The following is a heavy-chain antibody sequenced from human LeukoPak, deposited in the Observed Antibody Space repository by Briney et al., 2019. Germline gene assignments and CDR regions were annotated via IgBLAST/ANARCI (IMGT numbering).Heavy chain of an antibody. J-gene: IGHJ5*02. V-gene: IGHV4-34*01. CDR2: INHSGST. CDR3: ARESLRFLFDP. Sequence: PSETLSLTCAVYGGSFSGYYWSWIRQPPGKGLEWIGEINHSGSTNYNPSLKSRVTISVDTSKNQFSLKLSSVTAADTAVYYCARESLRFLFDPWGQGTLVTVSS. CDR1: GGSFSGYY. D-gene: IGHD3-3*01.